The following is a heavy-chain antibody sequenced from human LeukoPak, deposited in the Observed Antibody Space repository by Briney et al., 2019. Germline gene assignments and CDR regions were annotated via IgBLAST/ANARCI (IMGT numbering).Heavy chain of an antibody. CDR3: ARADITSFGVVINFDH. CDR2: LSAYNGHT. V-gene: IGHV1-18*01. Sequence: ASVTVSCKASGYTFTTYGIGWVRQAPGQGLEWMGWLSAYNGHTNYAQKLQGRVTMTTDTTTSTAYMEVRSLRSDDTAVYYCARADITSFGVVINFDHWGQGSLVSVSS. D-gene: IGHD3-3*01. CDR1: GYTFTTYG. J-gene: IGHJ4*02.